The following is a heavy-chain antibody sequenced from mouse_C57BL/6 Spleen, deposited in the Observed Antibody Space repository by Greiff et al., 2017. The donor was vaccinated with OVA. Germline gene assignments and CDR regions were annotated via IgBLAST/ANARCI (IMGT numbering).Heavy chain of an antibody. D-gene: IGHD1-1*01. J-gene: IGHJ4*01. V-gene: IGHV1-52*01. CDR3: ASNYGSSPYAMDY. CDR1: GYTFTSYW. Sequence: VQLQQPGAELVRPGSSVKLSCKASGYTFTSYWMHWVKQRPIQGLEWIGNIDPSDSETHYNQKFKDKATLTVDKSSSTAYMQLSSLTSEDSAVYYGASNYGSSPYAMDYWGQGTSVTVSS. CDR2: IDPSDSET.